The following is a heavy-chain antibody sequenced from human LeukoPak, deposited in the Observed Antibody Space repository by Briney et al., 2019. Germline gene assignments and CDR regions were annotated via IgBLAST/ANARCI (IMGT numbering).Heavy chain of an antibody. J-gene: IGHJ4*02. CDR3: ARALYGSGRRHLDY. V-gene: IGHV4-34*01. CDR1: GGSFSGYY. Sequence: SETLSLTCAVYGGSFSGYYWSWIRQPPGKGLERIGEINHSGSTNYNPSLKSRVTISVDTSKNQFSLKLSSVTAADTAVYYCARALYGSGRRHLDYWGQGTLVTVSS. D-gene: IGHD3-10*01. CDR2: INHSGST.